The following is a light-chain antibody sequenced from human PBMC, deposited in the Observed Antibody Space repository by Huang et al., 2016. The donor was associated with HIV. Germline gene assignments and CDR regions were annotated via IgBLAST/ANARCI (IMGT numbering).Light chain of an antibody. Sequence: DIVMVQSPASLSVTPGEAASITCRSSQSLLHSNGHNYLDCYWQKPGQSPQLLIYLGSIRASGVPDRFSGSGSGTDFTLRINRVEAGDVGIYYCMQGLQTWTFGQGTKVEI. V-gene: IGKV2-28*01. J-gene: IGKJ1*01. CDR3: MQGLQTWT. CDR1: QSLLHSNGHNY. CDR2: LGS.